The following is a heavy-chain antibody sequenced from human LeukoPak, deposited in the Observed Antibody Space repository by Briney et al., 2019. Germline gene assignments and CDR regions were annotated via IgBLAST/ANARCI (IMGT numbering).Heavy chain of an antibody. CDR2: INHSGST. CDR3: ARGPGYYDSSGYYV. Sequence: SETLSLTCAVYGGSFSGYYWSWIRQPPGKGLEWIGEINHSGSTNYNPSLKSRVTISVDTSKNQFSLKLSSVTAADTAVYYCARGPGYYDSSGYYVWGQGTLVTVSS. CDR1: GGSFSGYY. J-gene: IGHJ4*02. D-gene: IGHD3-22*01. V-gene: IGHV4-34*01.